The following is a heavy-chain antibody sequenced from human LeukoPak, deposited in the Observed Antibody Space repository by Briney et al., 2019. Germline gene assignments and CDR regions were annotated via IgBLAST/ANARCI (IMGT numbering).Heavy chain of an antibody. CDR3: ARTVLGFYPFDY. D-gene: IGHD7-27*01. CDR1: GGSFSGYY. V-gene: IGHV4-34*01. J-gene: IGHJ4*02. CDR2: INHSGA. Sequence: SETLSLTCAVYGGSFSGYYWSWIRQPPGKGLEWIGEINHSGANYNPSLKSRVTISVDTSKNQFSLKLSSVTAADTAVYYCARTVLGFYPFDYWGQGTLVTVSS.